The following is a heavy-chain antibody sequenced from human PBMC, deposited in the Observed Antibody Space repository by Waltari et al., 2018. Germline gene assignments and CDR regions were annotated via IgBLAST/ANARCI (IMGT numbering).Heavy chain of an antibody. D-gene: IGHD3-10*01. Sequence: EVQLVESGGVLVQPGGSLRLSCVVPGLTFTSSWMDWVRQAPGKGLEWLATINPDGSGKYYVDSVKGRFTVSRDNAKNSLYLQMSSLRVEDTAVYYCTTDRWFGYFDYWGQGTLVTVSS. CDR1: GLTFTSSW. V-gene: IGHV3-7*01. CDR3: TTDRWFGYFDY. CDR2: INPDGSGK. J-gene: IGHJ4*02.